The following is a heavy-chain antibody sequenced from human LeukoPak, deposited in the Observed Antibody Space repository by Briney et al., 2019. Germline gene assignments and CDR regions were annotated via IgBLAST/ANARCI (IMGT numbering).Heavy chain of an antibody. Sequence: PGGSLRLSCAASGFTFRSYAMSWVRQARGEGVEGVAAISGSGGTTYYPDSAKRRFTISRDNSKNTLYLQMTSLRAEDTAVYYCATTSAKSCSSPSCYSDYWGQGPLVTVSS. CDR1: GFTFRSYA. D-gene: IGHD2-2*01. V-gene: IGHV3-23*01. CDR2: ISGSGGTT. CDR3: ATTSAKSCSSPSCYSDY. J-gene: IGHJ4*02.